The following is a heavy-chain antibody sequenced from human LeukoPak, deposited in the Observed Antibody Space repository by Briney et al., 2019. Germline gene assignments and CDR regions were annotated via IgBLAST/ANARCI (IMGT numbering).Heavy chain of an antibody. V-gene: IGHV4-30-4*01. CDR1: GGSISSGDYY. Sequence: PSQTLSLTCTVSGGSISSGDYYWSWIRQPPGKGLEWIGYIYYSGSTYYNPSLKSRVTISVDTSKNQFSLKLSSVTAADTAVYYCARGSSSSWSFDYWGQGTLVTVSS. D-gene: IGHD6-13*01. CDR3: ARGSSSSWSFDY. J-gene: IGHJ4*02. CDR2: IYYSGST.